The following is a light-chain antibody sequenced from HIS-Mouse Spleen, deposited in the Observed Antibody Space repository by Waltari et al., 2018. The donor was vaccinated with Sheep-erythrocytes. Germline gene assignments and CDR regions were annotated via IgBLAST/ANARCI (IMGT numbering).Light chain of an antibody. CDR1: SSDVGGYDY. J-gene: IGLJ1*01. Sequence: QSALTQPRSASGSPGQSVPNSCTCTSSDVGGYDYASWYQPHPGNAPKLMIYDVSKRPSGVPDRFSGSKSGNTASLTISGLQAEDEADYYCCSYAGSYNHVFATGTKVTVL. V-gene: IGLV2-11*01. CDR2: DVS. CDR3: CSYAGSYNHV.